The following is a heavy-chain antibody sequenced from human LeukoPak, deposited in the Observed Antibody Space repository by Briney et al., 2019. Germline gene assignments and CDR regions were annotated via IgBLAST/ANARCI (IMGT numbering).Heavy chain of an antibody. CDR1: GYTFTGYY. Sequence: ASVKVSCKASGYTFTGYYMHWVRQAPGHGLEWMGWINLNSGGTNYAQKFQGRVTMIRDTSISTAYMELSRLRSDDTAVYYCAPDYDILTGYYWVYWGQGTLVTVSS. CDR2: INLNSGGT. CDR3: APDYDILTGYYWVY. J-gene: IGHJ4*02. V-gene: IGHV1-2*02. D-gene: IGHD3-9*01.